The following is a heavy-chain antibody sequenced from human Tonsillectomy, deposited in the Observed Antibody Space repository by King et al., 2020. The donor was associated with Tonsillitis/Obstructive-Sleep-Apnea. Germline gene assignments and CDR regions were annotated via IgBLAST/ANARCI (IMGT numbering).Heavy chain of an antibody. CDR1: GGTFSTYA. D-gene: IGHD5-18*01. CDR3: AGGRGQSYGHWFYFDY. Sequence: VQLVESGAEVKKPGSSVKVSCKASGGTFSTYAIRWVRQAPGQGLEWMGGIIPIFGTANYAQKFQGRVTITADESTSTAHMELSSLRSEDTAVYYCAGGRGQSYGHWFYFDYWGQGTLVTVSS. J-gene: IGHJ4*02. CDR2: IIPIFGTA. V-gene: IGHV1-69*01.